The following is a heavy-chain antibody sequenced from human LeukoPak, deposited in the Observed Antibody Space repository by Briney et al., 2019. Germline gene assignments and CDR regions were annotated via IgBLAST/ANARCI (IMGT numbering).Heavy chain of an antibody. J-gene: IGHJ5*02. V-gene: IGHV3-74*01. CDR3: AILTVIAVGA. CDR1: GFTFSSYW. D-gene: IGHD6-19*01. CDR2: INSDGSTS. Sequence: VQPGGSLRLSCAASGFTFSSYWMHWVRQAPGKGLVWVSRINSDGSTSSYADSVKGRFTISRDNAKNTLYLQMTSLRAEDTAVYYCAILTVIAVGAWGQGTLVTVSS.